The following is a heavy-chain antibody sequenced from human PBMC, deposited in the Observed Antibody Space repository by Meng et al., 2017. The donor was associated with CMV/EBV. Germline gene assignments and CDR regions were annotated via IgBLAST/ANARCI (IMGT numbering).Heavy chain of an antibody. J-gene: IGHJ4*02. V-gene: IGHV1-18*01. CDR3: ARGSWDYDFWSGQNGDY. CDR2: ISAYNGNT. CDR1: GYTFTSYG. Sequence: ASVKVSCKASGYTFTSYGISWVRQAPGQGLEWMGWISAYNGNTNYAQKLQGRVTMTTDTSTSTAYMELRSLRSDDTAVYYCARGSWDYDFWSGQNGDYWGQGTLVTVSS. D-gene: IGHD3-3*01.